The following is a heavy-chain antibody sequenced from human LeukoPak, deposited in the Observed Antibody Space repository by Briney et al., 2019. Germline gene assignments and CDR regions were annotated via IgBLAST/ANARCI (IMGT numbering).Heavy chain of an antibody. J-gene: IGHJ4*02. Sequence: GGSLRLSCAASGLTVNSNYMNGVRQAPGKGLQWVSVIYSGGTTYYADSVKGRFTIPRDNSKNTLYLQMNSLRAEDTAVYYCARALLVRNGYNYSPNYFDYWGQGTLVTVSS. CDR3: ARALLVRNGYNYSPNYFDY. V-gene: IGHV3-53*01. CDR1: GLTVNSNY. CDR2: IYSGGTT. D-gene: IGHD5-24*01.